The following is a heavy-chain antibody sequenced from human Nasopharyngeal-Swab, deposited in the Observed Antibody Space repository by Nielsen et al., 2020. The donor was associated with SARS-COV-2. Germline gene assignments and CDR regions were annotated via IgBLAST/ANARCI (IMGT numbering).Heavy chain of an antibody. V-gene: IGHV3-23*03. Sequence: GESLKISCAASEFTFSSSAMSWVRQAPGKGLEWVSVIYSGGSSTYYADSVKGRFTISRDNSKNTLYLQMNSLRAEDTAVYYCAKAGFGELWLDYWGQGTLVTVSS. CDR1: EFTFSSSA. J-gene: IGHJ4*02. D-gene: IGHD3-10*01. CDR3: AKAGFGELWLDY. CDR2: IYSGGSST.